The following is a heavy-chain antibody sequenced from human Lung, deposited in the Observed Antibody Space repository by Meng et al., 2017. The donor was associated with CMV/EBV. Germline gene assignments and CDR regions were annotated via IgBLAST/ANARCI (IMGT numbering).Heavy chain of an antibody. Sequence: ASVKVSCKVSGYTLSELSMHWVRQAPGKGLEWMGGFDPEDGEAIYAQKFQGRVTMTEDTSTDTAYMELSSLRSDDTAVYYCARVPRFDAYYGLDVWGQGTTVTVSS. CDR1: GYTLSELS. D-gene: IGHD3-10*01. J-gene: IGHJ6*02. V-gene: IGHV1-24*01. CDR2: FDPEDGEA. CDR3: ARVPRFDAYYGLDV.